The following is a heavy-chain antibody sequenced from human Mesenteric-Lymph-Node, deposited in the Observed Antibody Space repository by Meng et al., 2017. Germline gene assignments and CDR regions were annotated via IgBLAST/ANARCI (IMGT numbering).Heavy chain of an antibody. D-gene: IGHD1-26*01. V-gene: IGHV4-34*01. CDR2: IYYSGST. CDR3: ARVYPWELLSVYPAFDI. CDR1: GGSFSGYY. J-gene: IGHJ3*02. Sequence: SETLSLTCAVYGGSFSGYYWGWIRQPPGKGLEWIGSIYYSGSTYYNPSLKSRVTISVDTSKNQFSLKLSSVTAADTAVYYCARVYPWELLSVYPAFDIWGQGTMVTVSS.